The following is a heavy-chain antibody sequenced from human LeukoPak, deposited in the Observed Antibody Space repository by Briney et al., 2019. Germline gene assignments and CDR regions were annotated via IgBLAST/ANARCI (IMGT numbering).Heavy chain of an antibody. CDR1: GYTFTSYG. J-gene: IGHJ5*02. CDR3: AGEPRGPTSNWFDP. Sequence: GASVKVSCKASGYTFTSYGISGVRQAPGQGLEWMGWISAYNGNTNYAQKLQGRVTMTTDTSTSTAYMELRSLRSDDTAVYYWAGEPRGPTSNWFDPWGQGTLVTVSS. CDR2: ISAYNGNT. D-gene: IGHD3-10*01. V-gene: IGHV1-18*01.